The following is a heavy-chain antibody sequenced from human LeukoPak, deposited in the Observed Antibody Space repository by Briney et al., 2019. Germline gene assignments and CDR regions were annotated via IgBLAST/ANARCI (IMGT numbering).Heavy chain of an antibody. J-gene: IGHJ3*02. D-gene: IGHD3-22*01. CDR3: ARDQTYYDSSGYSLYAFDI. CDR1: GGSISSYY. CDR2: IYTSGST. V-gene: IGHV4-4*07. Sequence: SETLSLTCTVSGGSISSYYWSWIRQPAGKGLEWIGRIYTSGSTNYNPSLKSRVTKSVDTSKNQFSLKLSSVTAADTAVYYCARDQTYYDSSGYSLYAFDIWGQGTMVTVSS.